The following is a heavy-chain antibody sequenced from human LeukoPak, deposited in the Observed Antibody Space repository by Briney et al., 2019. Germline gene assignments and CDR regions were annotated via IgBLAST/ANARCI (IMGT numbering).Heavy chain of an antibody. CDR2: ISSSSSYI. V-gene: IGHV3-21*01. Sequence: GSLRLSCAASGFTFSSYSMNWVRQAPGKGLEWVSSISSSSSYIYYADSVKGRFTISRDNAKNSLYLQMNSLRAEDTAVYYCARASPLGYSSSPEGYWGQGTLVTVSS. CDR3: ARASPLGYSSSPEGY. J-gene: IGHJ4*02. D-gene: IGHD6-13*01. CDR1: GFTFSSYS.